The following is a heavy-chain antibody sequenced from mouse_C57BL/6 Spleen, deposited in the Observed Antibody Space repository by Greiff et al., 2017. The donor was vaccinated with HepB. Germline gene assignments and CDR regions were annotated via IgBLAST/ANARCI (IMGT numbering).Heavy chain of an antibody. CDR2: IYPGDGDT. D-gene: IGHD1-3*01. CDR1: GYAFSSSW. CDR3: ARWGSGWYVDG. J-gene: IGHJ1*03. Sequence: VQLQQSGPELVKPGASVKISCKASGYAFSSSWMNWVKQRPGKGLEWIGRIYPGDGDTNYNGKFKGKATLTADKSSSTAYMQLSSLTSEDSAVDCCARWGSGWYVDGWGTGSTVTVSS. V-gene: IGHV1-82*01.